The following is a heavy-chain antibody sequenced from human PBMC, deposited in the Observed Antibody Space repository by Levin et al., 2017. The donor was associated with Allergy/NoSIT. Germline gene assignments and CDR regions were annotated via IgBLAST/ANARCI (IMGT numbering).Heavy chain of an antibody. CDR3: ARRTAAGRAPNWYFDL. Sequence: GESLKISCAASGFTFSNYAMHWVRQAPGKALEYVSAITNNGHSTFYADSVKGRFTISRDNSKNTLYLQMDSLRDEDMAVYYCARRTAAGRAPNWYFDLWGRGTLVIVSS. CDR2: ITNNGHST. D-gene: IGHD6-25*01. J-gene: IGHJ2*01. CDR1: GFTFSNYA. V-gene: IGHV3-64*02.